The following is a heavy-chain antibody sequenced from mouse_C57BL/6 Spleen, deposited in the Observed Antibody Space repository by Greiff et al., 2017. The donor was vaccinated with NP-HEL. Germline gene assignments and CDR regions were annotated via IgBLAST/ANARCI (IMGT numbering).Heavy chain of an antibody. CDR1: GYSFTGYY. J-gene: IGHJ3*01. Sequence: EVQLQQSGPELVKPGASVKISCKASGYSFTGYYMNWVKQSPEKSLEWIGEINPSTGGTTYNQKFKAKATLTVDKSSSTAYMQLKSLTSEDSAVYYCATIYYGYDGGFAYWGQGTLVTVSA. CDR3: ATIYYGYDGGFAY. CDR2: INPSTGGT. V-gene: IGHV1-42*01. D-gene: IGHD2-2*01.